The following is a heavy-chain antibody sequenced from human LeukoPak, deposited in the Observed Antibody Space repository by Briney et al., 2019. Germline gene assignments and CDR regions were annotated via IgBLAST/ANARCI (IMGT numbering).Heavy chain of an antibody. J-gene: IGHJ5*02. CDR3: ARRGVRGVTIGDWFDP. Sequence: ASVKVSCKASGYTFTSYGISWVRQAPGQGLEWMGWISAYNGNTDYAQKLQGRVTMTTDTSTGTAYMELRSLRSDDTAVYYCARRGVRGVTIGDWFDPWGQGTLVTVSS. CDR2: ISAYNGNT. V-gene: IGHV1-18*01. CDR1: GYTFTSYG. D-gene: IGHD3-10*01.